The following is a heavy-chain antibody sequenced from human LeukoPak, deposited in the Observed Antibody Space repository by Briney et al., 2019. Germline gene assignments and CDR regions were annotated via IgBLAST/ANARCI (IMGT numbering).Heavy chain of an antibody. CDR3: ARDPRTVAYCGGDCYPDY. V-gene: IGHV3-20*04. D-gene: IGHD2-21*02. CDR2: INWSGGRT. J-gene: IGHJ4*02. CDR1: GFTFDDYG. Sequence: GGSLRLSCAASGFTFDDYGMSWVRQAPGKGLEWVSGINWSGGRTGYADSVKGRFTISRDNAKNSLYLQMNSLRAEDTAVYYCARDPRTVAYCGGDCYPDYWGQGTLVTVSS.